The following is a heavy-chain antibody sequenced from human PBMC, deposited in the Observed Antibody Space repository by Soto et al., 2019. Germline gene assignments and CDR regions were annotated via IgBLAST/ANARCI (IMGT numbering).Heavy chain of an antibody. Sequence: EVQLVESGGGLVKPGGSLRPSCAASGFTFSSYSMNWVRQAPGKGLEWVSSISSSSSYIYYADSVKGRFTISRDNAKNSLYLQMNSLRAEDTAVYYCARGRVEGVKRRSWYNADWGQGTLVTVSS. CDR1: GFTFSSYS. J-gene: IGHJ4*02. CDR3: ARGRVEGVKRRSWYNAD. V-gene: IGHV3-21*01. D-gene: IGHD6-13*01. CDR2: ISSSSSYI.